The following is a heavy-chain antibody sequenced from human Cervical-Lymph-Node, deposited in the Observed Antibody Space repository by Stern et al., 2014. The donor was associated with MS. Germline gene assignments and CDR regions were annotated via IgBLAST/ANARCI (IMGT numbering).Heavy chain of an antibody. Sequence: QMQLVQSGAEVKKPGSSVKVSCKASGGTFSSYAISWVRLAPGQGLEWMGGIIPIFGTANYAQKFQGRVTISADRSTSTAYMELSSLRSDDTAVYYCARDYNRDQRGPVTFFGMDVWGQGTTVTVSS. CDR3: ARDYNRDQRGPVTFFGMDV. CDR2: IIPIFGTA. D-gene: IGHD1-14*01. J-gene: IGHJ6*02. CDR1: GGTFSSYA. V-gene: IGHV1-69*06.